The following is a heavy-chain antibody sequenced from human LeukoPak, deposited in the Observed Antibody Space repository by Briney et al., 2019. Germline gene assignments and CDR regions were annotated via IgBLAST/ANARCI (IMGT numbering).Heavy chain of an antibody. CDR3: AKDQGGSGSYRGSFDY. V-gene: IGHV3-30*18. D-gene: IGHD1-26*01. CDR1: GFTFSSYG. CDR2: ISYDGSNK. J-gene: IGHJ4*02. Sequence: PGGSLRLSCAASGFTFSSYGMHWVRPAPGKGREWGALISYDGSNKYYADSVKGRFTISRDNSKNTLYLQMNSLRAEDTAVYYCAKDQGGSGSYRGSFDYWGQGTLVTVSS.